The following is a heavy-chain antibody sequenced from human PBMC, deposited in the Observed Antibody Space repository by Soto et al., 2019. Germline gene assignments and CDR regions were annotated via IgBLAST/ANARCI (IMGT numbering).Heavy chain of an antibody. J-gene: IGHJ5*02. D-gene: IGHD3-3*01. CDR3: AKAEGDYDFWSGYYTGNGGFDP. Sequence: EGSLRLSCAASGFTFSSYAMSWVRQAPGKGLEWVSAISGSGGSTYYADSVKGRFTISRDNSKNTLYLQMNSLRAEDTAVYYCAKAEGDYDFWSGYYTGNGGFDPWGQGTLVTVSS. V-gene: IGHV3-23*01. CDR2: ISGSGGST. CDR1: GFTFSSYA.